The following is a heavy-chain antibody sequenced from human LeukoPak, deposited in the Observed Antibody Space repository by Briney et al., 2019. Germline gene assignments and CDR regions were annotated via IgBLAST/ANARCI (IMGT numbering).Heavy chain of an antibody. V-gene: IGHV4-39*07. Sequence: SETLSLTCTVSGGSISSSSYYWGWIRQPPGKGLEWIGSIYYSGSTNYNPSLKSRVTISVDTSKNQFSLKLSSVTAADTAVYYCAREGITMVRGAVFGYWGQGTLVTVSS. CDR2: IYYSGST. D-gene: IGHD3-10*01. J-gene: IGHJ4*02. CDR1: GGSISSSSYY. CDR3: AREGITMVRGAVFGY.